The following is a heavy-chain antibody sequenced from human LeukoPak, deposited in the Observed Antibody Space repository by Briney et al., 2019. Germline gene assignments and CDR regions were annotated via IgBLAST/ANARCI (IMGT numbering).Heavy chain of an antibody. Sequence: ASVKVSCKASGYTFTSYGISWVRQAPGQGLEWMGWISAYNGNTNYAQKLQGRVTMTTDTSTSTAYMELRSLRSDDTAVYYCARDFRSGLGYCSSTSCYSLGYWGQGTLVTVSS. J-gene: IGHJ4*02. CDR2: ISAYNGNT. CDR1: GYTFTSYG. CDR3: ARDFRSGLGYCSSTSCYSLGY. D-gene: IGHD2-2*01. V-gene: IGHV1-18*01.